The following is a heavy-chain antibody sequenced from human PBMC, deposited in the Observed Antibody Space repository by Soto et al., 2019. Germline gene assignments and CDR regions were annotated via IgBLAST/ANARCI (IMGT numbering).Heavy chain of an antibody. J-gene: IGHJ4*02. CDR3: AKYFDD. Sequence: EVQLVESGGGLVQPGGSLRLSCSGSGFTFRSYALHWVRQAPGKALEYVSTITSNGESTYYADSVKGRFTISRDTSKNTLYLQMSSLRPEDTAVYYCAKYFDDWGQGTLVTVSS. V-gene: IGHV3-64D*06. CDR2: ITSNGEST. CDR1: GFTFRSYA.